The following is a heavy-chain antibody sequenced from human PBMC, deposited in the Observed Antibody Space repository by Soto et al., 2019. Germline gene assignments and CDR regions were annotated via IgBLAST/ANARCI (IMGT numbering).Heavy chain of an antibody. CDR2: ISRSSTTI. CDR3: AREHFGY. J-gene: IGHJ4*02. V-gene: IGHV3-48*02. CDR1: GFTFSSYS. Sequence: EVQLMESGGGLVQPGGSLRLSSAASGFTFSSYSMNWVRKAPGKGLEWVSYISRSSTTIYYADSVKGRFTISRDNAKNSLYLQMNSLRDEDTAVYYCAREHFGYWGQGTLVTVSS.